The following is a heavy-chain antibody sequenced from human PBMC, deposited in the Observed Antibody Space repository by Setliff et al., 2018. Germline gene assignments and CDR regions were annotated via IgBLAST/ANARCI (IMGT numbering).Heavy chain of an antibody. V-gene: IGHV4-4*07. Sequence: SETLSLTCSVSGDSISSYFWTWIRQPAGKGLEWIGRFYISGTTTYNPSLKSRVTMSADTSKNQFSLKLSSVTAADTAVYYCARGSFPYDNSGFDYWGQGTLVTVS. CDR2: FYISGTT. J-gene: IGHJ4*02. CDR3: ARGSFPYDNSGFDY. D-gene: IGHD3-22*01. CDR1: GDSISSYF.